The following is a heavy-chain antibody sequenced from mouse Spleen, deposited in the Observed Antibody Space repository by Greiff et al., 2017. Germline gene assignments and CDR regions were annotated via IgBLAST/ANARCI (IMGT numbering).Heavy chain of an antibody. V-gene: IGHV1-26*01. D-gene: IGHD1-1*01. Sequence: VQLKQSGPELVKPGASVKISCKASGYTFTDYYMNWVKQSHGKSLEWIGDINPNNGGTSYNQKFKGKATLTVDKSSSTAYMELRSLTSEDSAVYYCARRRVHYYGSRNYAMDYWGQGTSVTVSS. CDR3: ARRRVHYYGSRNYAMDY. CDR2: INPNNGGT. J-gene: IGHJ4*01. CDR1: GYTFTDYY.